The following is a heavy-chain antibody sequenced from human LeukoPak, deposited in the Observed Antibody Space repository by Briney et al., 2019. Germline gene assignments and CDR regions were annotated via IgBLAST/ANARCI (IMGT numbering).Heavy chain of an antibody. CDR1: GYTFTSYG. V-gene: IGHV1-18*01. D-gene: IGHD3-10*01. CDR2: ISAYNGNT. Sequence: ASVKVSCKASGYTFTSYGISWVRQAPGQGLEWMGWISAYNGNTNYAQKLQGRVTMTTDASTSTAYMELRSLRSDDTAVYYCARDQWATMVRGATPDYYYYGMDVWGQGTTVTVSS. J-gene: IGHJ6*02. CDR3: ARDQWATMVRGATPDYYYYGMDV.